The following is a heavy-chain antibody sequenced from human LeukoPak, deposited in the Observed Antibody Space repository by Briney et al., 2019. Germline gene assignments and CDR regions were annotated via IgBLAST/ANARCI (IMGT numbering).Heavy chain of an antibody. CDR2: ISWNGGSI. Sequence: GGSLRLSCAASGFTISSYAMHWVRQPPGKGLEWVSGISWNGGSIDYADSVKGRFTISRDNAKNSLYLQMNSLRVEDTAFYYCAKDNRRHYTSGPNPDSLHWGQGALVTVSS. D-gene: IGHD6-19*01. CDR3: AKDNRRHYTSGPNPDSLH. J-gene: IGHJ4*02. V-gene: IGHV3-9*01. CDR1: GFTISSYA.